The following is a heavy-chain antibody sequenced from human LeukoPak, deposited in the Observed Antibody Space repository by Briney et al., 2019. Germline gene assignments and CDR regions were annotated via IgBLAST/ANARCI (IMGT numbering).Heavy chain of an antibody. CDR3: ARVCTTVFLSWDVAGAYFDY. Sequence: PGGSLRLSCAASGFTYTSYWMSWVRQAPGKGLEWVANIKQDGSEKYYVDSVKGRFTISRDNAKDSLYLQMNSLRAEDTAVYYCARVCTTVFLSWDVAGAYFDYWGQGTLVTVPS. V-gene: IGHV3-7*01. CDR1: GFTYTSYW. J-gene: IGHJ4*02. CDR2: IKQDGSEK. D-gene: IGHD6-19*01.